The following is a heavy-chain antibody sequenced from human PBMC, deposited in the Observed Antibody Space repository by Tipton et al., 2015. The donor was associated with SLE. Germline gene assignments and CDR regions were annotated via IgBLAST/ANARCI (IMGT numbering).Heavy chain of an antibody. V-gene: IGHV1-8*01. D-gene: IGHD3-10*01. J-gene: IGHJ4*02. CDR3: VRGERGGYGSGSYYMSSL. Sequence: VQLVQSGAEVKKPGASVKVSCKASGYTFTSYDINWVRQATGQGLEWMGWMNPNSGNTGYAQNFQGRVTMTRNTSISTAYMDLSSLRSEDTAVYYCVRGERGGYGSGSYYMSSLWGQGTLVTVSS. CDR2: MNPNSGNT. CDR1: GYTFTSYD.